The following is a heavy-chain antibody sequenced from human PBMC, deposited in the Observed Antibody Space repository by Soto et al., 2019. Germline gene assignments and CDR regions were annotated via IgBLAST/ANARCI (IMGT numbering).Heavy chain of an antibody. V-gene: IGHV1-18*01. CDR2: ISAYNGNT. CDR1: GYTFTTSG. CDR3: GREGGGYGMDV. D-gene: IGHD1-26*01. Sequence: QVQLVQSGAEVKKPGASVKVSCKASGYTFTTSGINWVRQAPGQGLEWMGWISAYNGNTNYAQKFQGRVTMTTDTATRIGYRELRSLRADDTVVSYWGREGGGYGMDVWGQGTTVTVSS. J-gene: IGHJ6*02.